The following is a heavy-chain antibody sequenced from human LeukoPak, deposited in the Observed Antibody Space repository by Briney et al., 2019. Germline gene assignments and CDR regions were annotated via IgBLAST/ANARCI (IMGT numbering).Heavy chain of an antibody. V-gene: IGHV3-7*01. CDR2: INQDGSEK. J-gene: IGHJ4*02. CDR1: GFSFSSYW. Sequence: GGSLRLSCAASGFSFSSYWMSWVRQAPGKGLEWVANINQDGSEKFYVDSVKGRFTISRDNAKNSVCLQMNSLRAEDTALYYCAKTGHYYDLDYWGQGALVAVSS. CDR3: AKTGHYYDLDY. D-gene: IGHD3-16*01.